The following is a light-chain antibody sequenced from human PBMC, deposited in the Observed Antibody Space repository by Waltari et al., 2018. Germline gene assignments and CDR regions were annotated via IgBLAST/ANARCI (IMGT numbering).Light chain of an antibody. V-gene: IGKV1-5*03. CDR1: QTINDL. Sequence: DVQMTQSPSSLSASVGDRITITCRASQTINDLLAWYQQKPGKAPHLLIQKASVLESGVPSRFSGSGSGTEFTLTISSLQPDDIATYYCQQCNTFSFNFGPGTTVAI. J-gene: IGKJ3*01. CDR3: QQCNTFSFN. CDR2: KAS.